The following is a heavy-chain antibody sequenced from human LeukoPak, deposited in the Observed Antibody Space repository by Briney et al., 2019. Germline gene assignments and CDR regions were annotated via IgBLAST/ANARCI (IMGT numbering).Heavy chain of an antibody. Sequence: SETLSLTCTVSGGSISIYYWSWIRQPPGKGLEWIGYIYYSGSTNYNPSLKSRVTISVDRSKNQFSLKLSSVTAADTAVYYCASASADYYDSSGHAFDYWGQGTLVTVSS. CDR3: ASASADYYDSSGHAFDY. CDR2: IYYSGST. J-gene: IGHJ4*02. D-gene: IGHD3-22*01. CDR1: GGSISIYY. V-gene: IGHV4-59*12.